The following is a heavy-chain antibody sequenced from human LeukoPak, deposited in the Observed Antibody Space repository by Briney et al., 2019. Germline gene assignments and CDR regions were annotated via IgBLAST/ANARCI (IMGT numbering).Heavy chain of an antibody. CDR3: AKSLDY. CDR2: IKQDGTET. CDR1: GFTFSRSW. J-gene: IGHJ4*02. Sequence: GGSLRLSCAASGFTFSRSWMDWVRQTPGKGLEWVANIKQDGTETYYVDSARGRFTISRDNAKNSLYLQMDSLRVEDTGIYYCAKSLDYWGPGTLVTVSS. V-gene: IGHV3-7*01.